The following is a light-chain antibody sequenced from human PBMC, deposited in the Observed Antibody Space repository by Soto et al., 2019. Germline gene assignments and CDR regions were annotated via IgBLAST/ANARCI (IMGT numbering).Light chain of an antibody. CDR3: QQYIDYPWT. CDR1: QSITSW. J-gene: IGKJ1*01. CDR2: KAS. Sequence: DIQMTQSPSTLSASVGDRVTITCRASQSITSWLAWYRQKPGKAPKLLIHKASSLESGVPSRFSCSGSGTEFTLTISSLQSDDLATYYCQQYIDYPWTFGQGTKVDNK. V-gene: IGKV1-5*03.